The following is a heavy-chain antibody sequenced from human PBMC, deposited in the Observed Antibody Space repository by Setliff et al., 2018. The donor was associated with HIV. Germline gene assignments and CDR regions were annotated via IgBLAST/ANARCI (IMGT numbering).Heavy chain of an antibody. CDR3: ARQPSGFLNPKDSFDF. CDR2: IYPGDSDT. V-gene: IGHV5-51*01. CDR1: GYNFANYW. Sequence: GESLRISCKASGYNFANYWIGWVRQRPGKGLEWMGIIYPGDSDTKYSPSFQGQVSISADKSTSTAFLQWISLKASDTATYYCARQPSGFLNPKDSFDFWGQGTRVTVPS. J-gene: IGHJ3*01.